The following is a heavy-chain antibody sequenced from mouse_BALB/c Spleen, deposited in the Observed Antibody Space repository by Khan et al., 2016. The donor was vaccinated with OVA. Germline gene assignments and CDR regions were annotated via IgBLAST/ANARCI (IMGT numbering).Heavy chain of an antibody. J-gene: IGHJ4*01. CDR1: GYTFTNYG. CDR3: GRVQYGNYEGAMDY. Sequence: QIQLVQSGPELKKPGETVKISCKASGYTFTNYGMNWVKQAPGKGLKWMGWINTYTGEPTYAADFKGRFAFSLETSASTAYLQINNLRNEETSTDFCGRVQYGNYEGAMDYWGQGTSVTASS. CDR2: INTYTGEP. D-gene: IGHD2-10*02. V-gene: IGHV9-3-1*01.